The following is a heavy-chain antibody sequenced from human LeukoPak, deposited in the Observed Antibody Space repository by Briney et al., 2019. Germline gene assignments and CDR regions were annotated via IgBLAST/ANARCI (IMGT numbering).Heavy chain of an antibody. J-gene: IGHJ4*02. CDR1: GYTYTGYY. D-gene: IGHD5-12*01. CDR2: INPNSGGT. CDR3: ARDRGHSGYDYSSSFDY. Sequence: GASVKVSGKASGYTYTGYYMHWVRQAPGQGLEWMGWINPNSGGTNYAQKFQGRVTMTRDTSISTAYMELSRLRSDDTAVYYCARDRGHSGYDYSSSFDYWGQGTLVTVSS. V-gene: IGHV1-2*02.